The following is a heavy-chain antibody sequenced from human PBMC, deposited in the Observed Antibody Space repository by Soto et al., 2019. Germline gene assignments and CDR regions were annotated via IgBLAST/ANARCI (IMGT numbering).Heavy chain of an antibody. CDR1: GFTFDDYA. D-gene: IGHD1-26*01. Sequence: PGGSLRLSCAASGFTFDDYAMHCVRQAPGKGLEWVSGITWNSGGIGYADSVKGRFTITKDTSKNQVVLTMTNMDPVDTATYYCALGTYNNYYGMDVWGQGTTVTVSS. V-gene: IGHV3-9*01. CDR2: ITWNSGGI. CDR3: ALGTYNNYYGMDV. J-gene: IGHJ6*02.